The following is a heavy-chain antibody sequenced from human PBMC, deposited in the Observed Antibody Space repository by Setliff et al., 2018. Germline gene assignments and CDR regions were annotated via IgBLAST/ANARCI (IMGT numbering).Heavy chain of an antibody. CDR1: GGSSSSHY. D-gene: IGHD6-19*01. CDR2: ISGSSRYI. J-gene: IGHJ5*02. Sequence: ETLSLTCTVSGGSSSSHYWSWIRQPPGKGLEWVSSISGSSRYIYYAGSVKGRFTISRDNAKNSLFLQMNSLRAEDTALYHCARDPRKGIAVAGWFDPWGQGTLVTVSS. V-gene: IGHV3-21*04. CDR3: ARDPRKGIAVAGWFDP.